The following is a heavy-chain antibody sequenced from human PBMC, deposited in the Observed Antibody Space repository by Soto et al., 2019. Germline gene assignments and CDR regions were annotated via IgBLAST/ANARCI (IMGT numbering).Heavy chain of an antibody. D-gene: IGHD5-18*01. J-gene: IGHJ4*02. CDR3: AKCEFSFGPNSLYSFDY. V-gene: IGHV3-23*01. CDR1: GFTFNNYV. Sequence: VQLLDSGGGLVQPGGSLRLSCAASGFTFNNYVMSWVRQAPGKGLEWVSALSSSGGRTYYADSVKGRFAISRDNSKNTLHLQMNSLRAEDTAVYYCAKCEFSFGPNSLYSFDYWGQGTLVAVSS. CDR2: LSSSGGRT.